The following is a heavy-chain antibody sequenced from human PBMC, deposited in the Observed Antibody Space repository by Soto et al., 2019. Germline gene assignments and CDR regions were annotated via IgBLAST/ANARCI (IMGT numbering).Heavy chain of an antibody. CDR2: INHSGST. CDR3: ARGFQGREAMDYYYGMDF. CDR1: GGSFSGYY. J-gene: IGHJ6*02. Sequence: SETLSLTCAVYGGSFSGYYWSWIRQPPGKGLEWIGEINHSGSTNYNPSLKSRVTISVDTSKNQFSLKLSSVTAADTAVYYCARGFQGREAMDYYYGMDFRGQGTTVTVSS. D-gene: IGHD5-18*01. V-gene: IGHV4-34*01.